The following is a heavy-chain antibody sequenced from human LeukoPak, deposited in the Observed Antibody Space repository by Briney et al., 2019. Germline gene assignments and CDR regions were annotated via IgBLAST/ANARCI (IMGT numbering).Heavy chain of an antibody. D-gene: IGHD6-6*01. CDR1: GGSFSGYY. CDR3: ARARIAARPFDY. Sequence: PSETLSLTCAVSGGSFSGYYWSWIRQPPGKGLEWIGEINRSGSTNYNPSLKSRVTISVDTSKNQFSLKLSSVTAADTAVYYCARARIAARPFDYWGQGTLVTVSS. J-gene: IGHJ4*02. V-gene: IGHV4-34*01. CDR2: INRSGST.